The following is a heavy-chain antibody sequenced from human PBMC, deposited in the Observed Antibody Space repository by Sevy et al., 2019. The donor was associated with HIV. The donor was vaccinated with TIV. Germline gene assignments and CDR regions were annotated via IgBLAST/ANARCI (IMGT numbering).Heavy chain of an antibody. Sequence: SETLSLTCAVYGGSFSGYYWNWIRQSPGKGLEWIGEINHSGSTHYNPSLKSRVTISVDTSKNQFSQRLNSVTAADTAVYYCARAPPVVVVPGAPSWFDPWGKGTLVTVS. J-gene: IGHJ5*02. D-gene: IGHD2-2*01. CDR3: ARAPPVVVVPGAPSWFDP. CDR2: INHSGST. V-gene: IGHV4-34*01. CDR1: GGSFSGYY.